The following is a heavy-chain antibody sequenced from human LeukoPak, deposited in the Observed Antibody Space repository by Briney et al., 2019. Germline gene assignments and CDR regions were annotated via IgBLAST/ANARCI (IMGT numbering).Heavy chain of an antibody. J-gene: IGHJ6*02. Sequence: GGSLRLSCAASGFTFSDYAMNWVRQAPGKGLEWVSFVSSNSNYIYYADSVKGRFTISRDNAKNSLYLQMNSLRAEDTAVYYCAKPYYYDSSGYYSVYYYGMDVWGQGTTVTVSS. D-gene: IGHD3-22*01. CDR3: AKPYYYDSSGYYSVYYYGMDV. V-gene: IGHV3-21*04. CDR1: GFTFSDYA. CDR2: VSSNSNYI.